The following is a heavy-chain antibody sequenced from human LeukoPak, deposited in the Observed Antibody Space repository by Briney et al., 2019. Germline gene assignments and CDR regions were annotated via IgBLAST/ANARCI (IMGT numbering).Heavy chain of an antibody. J-gene: IGHJ4*02. CDR2: IKQVGSEK. CDR3: ATPLDYYDRSDSHQGGD. V-gene: IGHV3-7*03. Sequence: GGSLRLSCAASGFSFSRHWMTWVRQDPGKGAEWVATIKQVGSEKNYVDSVKGRFTISRDNAKNSLYLQMNSLRAEDTAVYYCATPLDYYDRSDSHQGGDWGQGTLVTVSS. D-gene: IGHD3-22*01. CDR1: GFSFSRHW.